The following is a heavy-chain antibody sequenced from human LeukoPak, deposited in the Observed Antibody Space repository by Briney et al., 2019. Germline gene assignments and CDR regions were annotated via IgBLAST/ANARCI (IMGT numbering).Heavy chain of an antibody. D-gene: IGHD3-3*01. Sequence: GGSLRLSCAASGFTFSSYWMSWVRQAPGKGLEWVANIKQDGSEKYYVDSVKGRFTISRDNAKNSLYLQMKSLRAEDTAVYYCAKGVNYDFWSGYSGHRAFDIWGQGTMVTVSS. CDR1: GFTFSSYW. CDR2: IKQDGSEK. V-gene: IGHV3-7*03. CDR3: AKGVNYDFWSGYSGHRAFDI. J-gene: IGHJ3*02.